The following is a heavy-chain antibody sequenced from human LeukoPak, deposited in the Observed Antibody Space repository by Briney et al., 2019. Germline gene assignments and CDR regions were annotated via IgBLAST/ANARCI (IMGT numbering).Heavy chain of an antibody. D-gene: IGHD6-19*01. CDR3: ARDQWQSFYYYYGMDV. Sequence: AASVKVSCKASGYTFTSYAMNWVRQAPGQGLEWMGWINTNTGNPTYAQGFTGRFVFSLDTSVSTAYLQISSLKAEDTAVYYCARDQWQSFYYYYGMDVWGQGTTVTVSS. CDR1: GYTFTSYA. J-gene: IGHJ6*02. V-gene: IGHV7-4-1*02. CDR2: INTNTGNP.